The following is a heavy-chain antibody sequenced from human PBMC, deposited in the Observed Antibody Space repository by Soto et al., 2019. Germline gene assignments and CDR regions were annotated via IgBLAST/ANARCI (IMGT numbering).Heavy chain of an antibody. J-gene: IGHJ4*02. CDR1: GYTFTSYA. D-gene: IGHD3-10*01. V-gene: IGHV1-3*01. Sequence: QVQLVQSGAEVKKPGASVKVSCKASGYTFTSYAMHWVRQAPGQRLEWMGWINAGNGNTKYSQKFQGRVTITRETSASTAYMELSSLRSEDTAVYYCASGRGKFGELFRGAKYFYYWGQGTLVTVSS. CDR3: ASGRGKFGELFRGAKYFYY. CDR2: INAGNGNT.